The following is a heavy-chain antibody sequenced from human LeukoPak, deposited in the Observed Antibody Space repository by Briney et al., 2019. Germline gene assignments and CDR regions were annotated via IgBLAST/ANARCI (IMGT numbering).Heavy chain of an antibody. CDR3: ARHQGWSHFAY. J-gene: IGHJ4*02. V-gene: IGHV4-59*08. CDR1: GGSISSYY. Sequence: PSETLPLTCTVSGGSISSYYWSWIRQAPGKGLEWIGYIYYTGSTNYNPSLESRVTISIDTSKHQLSLKLSSVPAADTAVYYCARHQGWSHFAYWGQGTLGTVSS. D-gene: IGHD6-19*01. CDR2: IYYTGST.